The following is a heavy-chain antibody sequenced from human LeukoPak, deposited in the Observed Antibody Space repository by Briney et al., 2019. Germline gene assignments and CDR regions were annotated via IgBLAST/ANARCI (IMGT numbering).Heavy chain of an antibody. CDR3: ARSAIPKGSGWSHFDY. V-gene: IGHV3-30-3*01. D-gene: IGHD6-19*01. Sequence: GGSLRLSCAASGFTFSSYAMHWVRQAPGKGLEWVAVISYDGSNKYYADSVKGRFTISRDNSKNTLYLQMNSLRAEDTAVYYCARSAIPKGSGWSHFDYWGQGTLVTVSS. CDR1: GFTFSSYA. J-gene: IGHJ4*02. CDR2: ISYDGSNK.